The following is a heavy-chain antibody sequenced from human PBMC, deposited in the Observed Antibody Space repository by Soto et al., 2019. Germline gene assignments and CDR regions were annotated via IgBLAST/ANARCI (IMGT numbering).Heavy chain of an antibody. Sequence: QVQLVQSGAEGKKPGSSVKVSCKASGGSFSNFAISWVRQAPGQGLEWMGGIIPIFATPNYAQKFQGRVTITADESTTTAYLELSSLKSEDTALYYCAQGAGTNFGSDNYYYDGLDVWGQGTTVTVSS. D-gene: IGHD3-10*01. CDR2: IIPIFATP. J-gene: IGHJ6*02. CDR1: GGSFSNFA. V-gene: IGHV1-69*12. CDR3: AQGAGTNFGSDNYYYDGLDV.